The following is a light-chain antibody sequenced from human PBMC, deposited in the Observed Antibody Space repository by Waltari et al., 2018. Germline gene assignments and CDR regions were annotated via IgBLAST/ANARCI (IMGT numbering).Light chain of an antibody. Sequence: QSALTQPPSASGSPGQSVTISCTGTSSDVGGYNYVSWYQHHPGKAPKLMISEVNKRPSGVLDRFSGSKSGNTASLTVSGLQADDEADYYCTSYAGSHNWVFGGGTKLTVL. CDR2: EVN. CDR3: TSYAGSHNWV. V-gene: IGLV2-8*01. J-gene: IGLJ2*01. CDR1: SSDVGGYNY.